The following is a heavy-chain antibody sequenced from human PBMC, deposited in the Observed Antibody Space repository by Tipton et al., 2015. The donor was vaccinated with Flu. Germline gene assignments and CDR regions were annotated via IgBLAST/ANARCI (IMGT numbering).Heavy chain of an antibody. CDR3: VRQEMVSTRRGYYFNY. J-gene: IGHJ4*02. Sequence: QLVQSGAEMKKPGESLKISCQGSGYNFNSYWIAWVRQMPGKGLEWMGIIYPHYSETKYSPSFQGQVTISADKSISTAYLQWSSLEASDSAMYYCVRQEMVSTRRGYYFNYWGQGTLVTVSS. D-gene: IGHD5/OR15-5a*01. CDR1: GYNFNSYW. CDR2: IYPHYSET. V-gene: IGHV5-51*01.